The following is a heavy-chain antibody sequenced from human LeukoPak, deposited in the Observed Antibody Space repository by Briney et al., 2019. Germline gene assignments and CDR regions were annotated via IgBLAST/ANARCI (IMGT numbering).Heavy chain of an antibody. J-gene: IGHJ6*02. Sequence: GGPLRLSCAASGFTFSSYGMHWVRQAPGKGLEGVAVISYGGSNKYYADSVKGRFTISRDNSKNTLYLQMNSLRAEDTAVYYCAKEGKLRFLEWIEDYYYGMDVWGQGTTVTVSS. D-gene: IGHD3-3*01. CDR3: AKEGKLRFLEWIEDYYYGMDV. CDR2: ISYGGSNK. V-gene: IGHV3-30*18. CDR1: GFTFSSYG.